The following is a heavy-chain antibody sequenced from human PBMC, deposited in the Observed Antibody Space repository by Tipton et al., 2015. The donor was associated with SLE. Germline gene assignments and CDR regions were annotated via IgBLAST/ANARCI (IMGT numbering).Heavy chain of an antibody. D-gene: IGHD5-24*01. CDR1: GFTFVNYA. V-gene: IGHV3-23*03. CDR2: IYSDVRT. CDR3: AKVMGDGYNLLVASDI. J-gene: IGHJ3*02. Sequence: SLRLSCAASGFTFVNYAMSWVRQAPGKGLEWASVIYSDVRTYYADSVKRRFTISRDNFKNTLYLQINSLRVDVTATYYCAKVMGDGYNLLVASDIWGQGTKVTVSS.